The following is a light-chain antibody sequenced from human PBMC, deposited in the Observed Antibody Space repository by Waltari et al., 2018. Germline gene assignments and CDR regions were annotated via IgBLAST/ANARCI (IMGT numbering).Light chain of an antibody. V-gene: IGKV1-9*01. CDR3: QQLNSYRYT. CDR1: QTISIY. Sequence: IQLTQSPSFLSASVGDRDTLTCRASQTISIYLAWYQQKPGKAPKLLIYAASTLQRGVPSRFSGSASGTEFSLTISSLQPEDSATYYCQQLNSYRYTFGQGTKLEIK. J-gene: IGKJ2*01. CDR2: AAS.